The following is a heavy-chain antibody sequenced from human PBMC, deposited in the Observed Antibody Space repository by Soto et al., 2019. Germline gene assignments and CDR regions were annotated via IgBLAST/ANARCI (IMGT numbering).Heavy chain of an antibody. Sequence: GASAKVSCTASGGTFSSYAISWVRQAPGQGLEWMGGIIPIFGTANYAQKFQGRVTITADESTSTAYMELSSLRSEDTAVYYCARDRPGGSPGYYYGMDVWGQGTTVTVSS. CDR3: ARDRPGGSPGYYYGMDV. D-gene: IGHD2-15*01. V-gene: IGHV1-69*01. CDR1: GGTFSSYA. J-gene: IGHJ6*02. CDR2: IIPIFGTA.